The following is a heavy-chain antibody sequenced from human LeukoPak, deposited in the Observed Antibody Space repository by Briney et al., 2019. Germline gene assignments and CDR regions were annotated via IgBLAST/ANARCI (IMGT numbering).Heavy chain of an antibody. CDR1: GGSISTTNYY. CDR2: VYYSGST. Sequence: SETLSLTCTVSGGSISTTNYYWGWIRQSPGKGLEWFGCVYYSGSTYYNPSLKSRVTISVDTSKNQFSLKLSSVTAADTAVYYCASDYGSGNYWGQGTLVTVSS. V-gene: IGHV4-39*01. D-gene: IGHD3-10*01. CDR3: ASDYGSGNY. J-gene: IGHJ4*02.